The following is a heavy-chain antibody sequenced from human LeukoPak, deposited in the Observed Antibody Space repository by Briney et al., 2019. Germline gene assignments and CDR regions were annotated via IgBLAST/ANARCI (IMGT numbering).Heavy chain of an antibody. CDR3: ARGKGFVGHFDS. CDR2: IIPILGTA. Sequence: ASVKVFCKASGGTFRSNAISWVRQAPGQGPEWMGRIIPILGTAEYAEKFQGRVTISADKSTSTAYMELSSLKSEDTALYYCARGKGFVGHFDSWGQGTRVTVSS. V-gene: IGHV1-69*04. D-gene: IGHD2-15*01. CDR1: GGTFRSNA. J-gene: IGHJ4*02.